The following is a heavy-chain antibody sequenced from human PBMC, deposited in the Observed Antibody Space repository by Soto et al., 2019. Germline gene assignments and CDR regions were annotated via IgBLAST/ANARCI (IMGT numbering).Heavy chain of an antibody. Sequence: SGPTLVNPTQTLTLTCTYSGFSLTTSGAGVGWIRQPPGKALEWLALISWKDDKRYNPGLESRLTITKDTSKNQVILTLTNMDPGDTATYFCAQRYGGNYLSWDFHSCGQGTMVTVYS. D-gene: IGHD4-17*01. V-gene: IGHV2-5*01. J-gene: IGHJ4*02. CDR1: GFSLTTSGAG. CDR2: ISWKDDK. CDR3: AQRYGGNYLSWDFHS.